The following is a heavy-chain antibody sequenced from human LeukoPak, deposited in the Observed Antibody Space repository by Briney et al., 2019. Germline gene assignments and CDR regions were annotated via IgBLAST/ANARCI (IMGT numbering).Heavy chain of an antibody. Sequence: GGSLRLSCAGSGFTFTSYAMSWVRQTPGKGLEWVSTITGDSTTTYHADSVKGRFTISRDNTKNTLLLQMNSLRGEDTAVYFCAKHEHKGVRNWNDVFDYWGQGTLVTVSS. V-gene: IGHV3-23*01. J-gene: IGHJ4*02. CDR2: ITGDSTTT. CDR3: AKHEHKGVRNWNDVFDY. D-gene: IGHD1-1*01. CDR1: GFTFTSYA.